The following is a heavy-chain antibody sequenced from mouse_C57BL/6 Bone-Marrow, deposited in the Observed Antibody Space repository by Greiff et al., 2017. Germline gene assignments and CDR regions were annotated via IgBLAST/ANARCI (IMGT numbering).Heavy chain of an antibody. CDR3: AREWGLWFAY. V-gene: IGHV1-58*01. D-gene: IGHD1-3*01. CDR1: GYTFTSYG. J-gene: IGHJ3*01. CDR2: IYIGNGYT. Sequence: DVQLQQSGAELVRPGSSVKMSCTTSGYTFTSYGINWVKQRPGQGLEWIGYIYIGNGYTEYTEKFKGKATLTSDTSSSTAYMQLSSLTSEDSAIXFCAREWGLWFAYWGQGTLVTVSA.